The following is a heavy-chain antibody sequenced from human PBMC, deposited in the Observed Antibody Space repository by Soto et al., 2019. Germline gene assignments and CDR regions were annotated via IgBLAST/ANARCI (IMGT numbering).Heavy chain of an antibody. CDR1: GFTFSSYA. V-gene: IGHV3-11*06. CDR3: ARFGYSSSWFDY. CDR2: ISSSSSYT. Sequence: PGGSLRLSCAASGFTFSSYAMSWIRQAPGKGLEWVSYISSSSSYTNYADSVKGRFTISRDNAKNTLYLQMNSLRAEDTAVYYCARFGYSSSWFDYWGQGTLVTVSS. D-gene: IGHD6-13*01. J-gene: IGHJ5*01.